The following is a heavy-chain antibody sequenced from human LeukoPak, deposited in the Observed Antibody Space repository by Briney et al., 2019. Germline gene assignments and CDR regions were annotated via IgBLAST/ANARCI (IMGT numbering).Heavy chain of an antibody. D-gene: IGHD3-22*01. V-gene: IGHV3-48*03. J-gene: IGHJ4*02. CDR3: ARDEAPPDYYDSSGYYPFDY. CDR1: GFTFSSYE. CDR2: ISSSGSTI. Sequence: GGSLRLSCAASGFTFSSYEMNWVRQAPGKGLEWVSYISSSGSTIYYADSVKGRFTISRDNAKNSLYLQMNSLRAEDTAVYYYARDEAPPDYYDSSGYYPFDYWGQGTLVTVSS.